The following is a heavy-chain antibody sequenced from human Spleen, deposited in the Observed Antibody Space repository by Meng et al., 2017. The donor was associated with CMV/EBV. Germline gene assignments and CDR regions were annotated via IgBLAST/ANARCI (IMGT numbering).Heavy chain of an antibody. CDR1: GGSISSYY. V-gene: IGHV4-4*07. D-gene: IGHD3-10*01. Sequence: EPGPRLVKPSEPRSPTCTVSGGSISSYYWSWIRQPAGKGLEWIGRIYTSGSTNYNPSLKSRVTMSVDTSKNQFSLKLSSVTAADTAVYYCARDRWFGESLFDYWGQGTLVTVSS. J-gene: IGHJ4*02. CDR3: ARDRWFGESLFDY. CDR2: IYTSGST.